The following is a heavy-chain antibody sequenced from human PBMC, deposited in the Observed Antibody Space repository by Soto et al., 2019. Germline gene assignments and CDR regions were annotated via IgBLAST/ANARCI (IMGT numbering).Heavy chain of an antibody. CDR2: IKSKTDGGTT. J-gene: IGHJ6*02. V-gene: IGHV3-15*07. Sequence: GSLRLSCAASGFPFSNAWMNWVRQAPGKGLEWVGRIKSKTDGGTTDYAAPVKGRFTISRDDSKNTLYLQMNSLKTEDTAVYYCTTDSLLWFGGGMDVWGQGTTVTVSS. CDR1: GFPFSNAW. D-gene: IGHD3-10*01. CDR3: TTDSLLWFGGGMDV.